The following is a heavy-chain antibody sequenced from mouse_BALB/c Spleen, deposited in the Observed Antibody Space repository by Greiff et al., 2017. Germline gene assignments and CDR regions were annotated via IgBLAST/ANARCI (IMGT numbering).Heavy chain of an antibody. V-gene: IGHV2-6-7*01. J-gene: IGHJ1*01. Sequence: QVQLKESGPGLVAPSQSLSITCTVSGFSLTGYGVNWVRQPPGKGLEWLGMIWGDGSTDYNSALKSRLSISKDNSKSQVFLKMNSLQTDDTARYYCARTTVVATGPYWYFDVWGAGTTVTVSS. CDR2: IWGDGST. D-gene: IGHD1-1*01. CDR3: ARTTVVATGPYWYFDV. CDR1: GFSLTGYG.